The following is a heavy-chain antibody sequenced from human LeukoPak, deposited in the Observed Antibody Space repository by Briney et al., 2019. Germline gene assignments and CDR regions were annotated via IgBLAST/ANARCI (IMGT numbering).Heavy chain of an antibody. CDR3: ARDQLDYGEPDY. CDR2: ISAYNGNT. CDR1: GYTFTSYG. D-gene: IGHD4-17*01. Sequence: ASVKVSCKASGYTFTSYGISWVRQAPGQGLEWMGWISAYNGNTNYAQKLQGRVTMTTDTSTSTAYMELRSLRSDDTTVYYCARDQLDYGEPDYWGQGTLVTVSS. V-gene: IGHV1-18*01. J-gene: IGHJ4*02.